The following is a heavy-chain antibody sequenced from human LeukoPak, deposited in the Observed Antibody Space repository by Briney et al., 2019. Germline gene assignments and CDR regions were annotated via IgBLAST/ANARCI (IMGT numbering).Heavy chain of an antibody. Sequence: AETLSLTCTVSGGSISSYYWSWIRQPAGKGLEWIGRIYTSGSTNYNPSLKSQVTMSVDTSKNQFSLKLSPVTAADTALYYCARGSSSWFDWYFDLWGRGTLVTVSS. D-gene: IGHD6-13*01. CDR2: IYTSGST. CDR3: ARGSSSWFDWYFDL. J-gene: IGHJ2*01. V-gene: IGHV4-4*07. CDR1: GGSISSYY.